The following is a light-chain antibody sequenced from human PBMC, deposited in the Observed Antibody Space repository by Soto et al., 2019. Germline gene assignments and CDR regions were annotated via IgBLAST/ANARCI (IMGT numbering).Light chain of an antibody. J-gene: IGLJ1*01. CDR1: SSNIGAGYD. CDR2: GNS. Sequence: QSVLTQPPSVSGAPGQRVTISCTGSSSNIGAGYDVPWYQQLPGTAPKLLIYGNSNRPSGVPDRFSGSKSGTSASLAITGLKAEDEGDYYCQSYDSSLSGYVFGTGTKLTVL. V-gene: IGLV1-40*01. CDR3: QSYDSSLSGYV.